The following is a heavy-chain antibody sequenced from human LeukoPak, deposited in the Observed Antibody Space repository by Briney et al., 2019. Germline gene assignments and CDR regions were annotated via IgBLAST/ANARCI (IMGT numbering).Heavy chain of an antibody. CDR2: IIPISGTA. J-gene: IGHJ6*03. CDR1: GGTFSSHA. V-gene: IGHV1-69*05. CDR3: ARGLQYQLLKALGYYYMDV. D-gene: IGHD2-2*01. Sequence: SVKVSCKASGGTFSSHAIAWVRQAPGQGPEWMGGIIPISGTANYAQKFQGRVTITTDESTSTAYMELSSLTSDDTAVYYCARGLQYQLLKALGYYYMDVWGEGTTVTGSS.